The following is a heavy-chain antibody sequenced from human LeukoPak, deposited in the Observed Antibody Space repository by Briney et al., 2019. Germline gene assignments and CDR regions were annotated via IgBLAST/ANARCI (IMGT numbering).Heavy chain of an antibody. V-gene: IGHV1-69*06. CDR3: ARGVSGSPGGYYYYYMDV. CDR1: GGTFSSYA. CDR2: IIPIFGTA. J-gene: IGHJ6*03. Sequence: SVKVSCKASGGTFSSYAISWVRQAPGQGLEWMGGIIPIFGTANYAQKFQGRVTITADKSTSTAYMELSSLRSEDTAVYYCARGVSGSPGGYYYYYMDVWGKGTTVTVSS. D-gene: IGHD3-10*01.